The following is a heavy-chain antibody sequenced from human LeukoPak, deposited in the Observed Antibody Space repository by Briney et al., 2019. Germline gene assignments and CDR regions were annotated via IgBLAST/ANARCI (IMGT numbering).Heavy chain of an antibody. J-gene: IGHJ4*02. CDR2: INPNSGGT. D-gene: IGHD5-12*01. V-gene: IGHV1-2*02. Sequence: ASLKVSCKASGYSFTGYYMQWVRPAPGQGLEWMGCINPNSGGTDYAQKFQGRVTMTRDTSISTAYMELSRLTSDDTAVYYCAGLSGYDPYYFDYWGQGTLVAVSS. CDR1: GYSFTGYY. CDR3: AGLSGYDPYYFDY.